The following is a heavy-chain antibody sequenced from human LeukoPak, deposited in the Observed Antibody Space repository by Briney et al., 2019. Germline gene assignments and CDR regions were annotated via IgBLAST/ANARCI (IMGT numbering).Heavy chain of an antibody. V-gene: IGHV4-38-2*02. CDR2: IYHSGST. J-gene: IGHJ4*02. D-gene: IGHD3-3*01. CDR3: AREVGSGYPYYFDY. Sequence: SETLSLTCAVSGYSISSGYCWGWIRQPPGKGLEWIGSIYHSGSTYYNPSLKSRVTISVDTSKNQFPLKLSSVTAADTAVYYCAREVGSGYPYYFDYWGQGTLVTVSS. CDR1: GYSISSGYC.